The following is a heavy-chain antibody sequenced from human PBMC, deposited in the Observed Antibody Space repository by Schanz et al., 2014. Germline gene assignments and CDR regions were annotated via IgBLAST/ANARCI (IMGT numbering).Heavy chain of an antibody. D-gene: IGHD6-19*01. J-gene: IGHJ2*01. V-gene: IGHV1-2*04. CDR2: INPNSGDT. Sequence: QVQLIQSGAEVKKPGASVKVSCTASGYTFTSYDINWVRQAPGQGLEWMGWINPNSGDTNYAQKFQGWVTMTRDTSISTAYMEVSRLKSDDTAVYYCARLSVAGRPHVNYWYFDLWGRGTLXTVSS. CDR1: GYTFTSYD. CDR3: ARLSVAGRPHVNYWYFDL.